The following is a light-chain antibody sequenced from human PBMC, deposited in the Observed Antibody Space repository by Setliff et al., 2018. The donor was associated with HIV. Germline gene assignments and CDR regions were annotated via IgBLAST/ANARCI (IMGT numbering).Light chain of an antibody. CDR2: EVS. CDR1: SSDVGGYNY. V-gene: IGLV2-14*01. CDR3: SSYAGSTTYV. J-gene: IGLJ1*01. Sequence: QSALAQPASVSGSPGQSINISCTGTSSDVGGYNYVSWYQQHPVKAPKLMIYEVSNRPSGVSNRFSGSKSGNTASLTISGLQAEDEADYYCSSYAGSTTYVFGTGTKVTVL.